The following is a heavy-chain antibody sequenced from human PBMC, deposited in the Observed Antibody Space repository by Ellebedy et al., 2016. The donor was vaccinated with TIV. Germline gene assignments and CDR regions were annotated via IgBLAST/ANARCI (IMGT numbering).Heavy chain of an antibody. D-gene: IGHD7-27*01. J-gene: IGHJ5*02. CDR3: ERHRGKAEPLGGWFDP. Sequence: GESLKISCKGSGYSFTSYWIGWVRQMPGKGLEWMGIIYPGDSDTRYSPSFQGQVTISADKSISNASLQWSSLKASDHAMSYCERHRGKAEPLGGWFDPWGQGTLVTVSS. CDR2: IYPGDSDT. V-gene: IGHV5-51*01. CDR1: GYSFTSYW.